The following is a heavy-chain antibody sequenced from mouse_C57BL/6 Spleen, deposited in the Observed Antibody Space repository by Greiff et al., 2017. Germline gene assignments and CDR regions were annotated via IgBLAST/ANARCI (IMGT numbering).Heavy chain of an antibody. CDR1: GYTFTSYW. Sequence: VQLQQPGAELVKPGASVKMSCKASGYTFTSYWITWVKQRPGQGLEWIGDIYPGNGGTNYNQKFKGKATLTVDTSSSTAYMQLSSLTSEDSAVYYCARGDGYGAMDDWGQGTSVTVSS. CDR3: ARGDGYGAMDD. J-gene: IGHJ4*01. D-gene: IGHD2-10*02. V-gene: IGHV1-55*01. CDR2: IYPGNGGT.